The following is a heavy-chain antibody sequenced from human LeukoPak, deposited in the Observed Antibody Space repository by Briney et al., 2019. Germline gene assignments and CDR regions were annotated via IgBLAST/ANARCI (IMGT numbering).Heavy chain of an antibody. CDR1: GFTFSSYE. D-gene: IGHD2-2*01. Sequence: GGSLRLSCAASGFTFSSYEMNWVRQAPGKGLEWVSYISSSGSSIYYADSVKGRFTISRDKGKNLLYLQMNSLRAEDTAVYYCARDPRCSSMSCYRSSFYGMDVWGQGTTVTVSS. CDR2: ISSSGSSI. CDR3: ARDPRCSSMSCYRSSFYGMDV. J-gene: IGHJ6*02. V-gene: IGHV3-48*03.